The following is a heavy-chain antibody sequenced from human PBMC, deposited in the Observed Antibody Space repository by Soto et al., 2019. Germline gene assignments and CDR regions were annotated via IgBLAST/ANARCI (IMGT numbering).Heavy chain of an antibody. CDR2: IYYSGST. J-gene: IGHJ4*02. CDR3: AREALGNDDFDY. Sequence: PSETLSLSCTVPGGSISSGDYYWSWIRQPPGKGLEWIGYIYYSGSTYYNPSLKSRVTISVDTSKNQFSLKLSSVTAADTAVYYCAREALGNDDFDYWGQGTLVTVSS. D-gene: IGHD1-1*01. V-gene: IGHV4-30-4*01. CDR1: GGSISSGDYY.